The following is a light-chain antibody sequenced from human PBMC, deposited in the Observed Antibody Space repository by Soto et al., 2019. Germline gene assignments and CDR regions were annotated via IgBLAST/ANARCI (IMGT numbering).Light chain of an antibody. CDR3: QQYNSYRTP. J-gene: IGKJ2*01. V-gene: IGKV1-5*01. Sequence: DIQMTQSPSTLSASVGDRVTITCRASQSISSWLAWYQQKPGKAPKLLIYDASSLESGVPSRFSGSGSGTEFTLTISSLQPDDFATYYCQQYNSYRTPFGQGTKLEIK. CDR2: DAS. CDR1: QSISSW.